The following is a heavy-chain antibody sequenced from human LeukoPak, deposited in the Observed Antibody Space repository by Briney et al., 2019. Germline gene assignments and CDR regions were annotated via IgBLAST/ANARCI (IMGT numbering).Heavy chain of an antibody. Sequence: SETLSLTCTVSGGTISSYYWSWIRQPPGKGLEWIGYIYYSGSTNYNPSLISRGTISVHRTKNQFPLKHINVTAADTAMYYCARRAADDVFDIWGQGTMVTASS. D-gene: IGHD6-25*01. V-gene: IGHV4-59*08. J-gene: IGHJ3*02. CDR2: IYYSGST. CDR1: GGTISSYY. CDR3: ARRAADDVFDI.